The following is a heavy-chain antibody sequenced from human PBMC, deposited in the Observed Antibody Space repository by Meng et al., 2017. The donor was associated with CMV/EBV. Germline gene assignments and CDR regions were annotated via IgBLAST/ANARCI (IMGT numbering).Heavy chain of an antibody. CDR2: IYHSGST. CDR1: GYSIRSGYY. Sequence: LETLSLTCAVSGYSIRSGYYWGWIRQPPGKGLEWIGSIYHSGSTYYNPSLKSRVTISVDTSKNQFSLKLSSVTAADTAVYYCAIGIAAGRFDPWGQGTLVTVSS. D-gene: IGHD6-13*01. J-gene: IGHJ5*02. CDR3: AIGIAAGRFDP. V-gene: IGHV4-38-2*01.